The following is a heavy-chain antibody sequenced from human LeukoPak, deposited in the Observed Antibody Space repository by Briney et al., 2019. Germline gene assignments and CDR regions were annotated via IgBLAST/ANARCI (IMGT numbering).Heavy chain of an antibody. CDR1: GFTFDDYA. CDR2: ISWDGGST. J-gene: IGHJ6*03. Sequence: GSLRLSCAASGFTFDDYAMHWVRQAPGKGLEWVSLISWDGGSTYYADSVKGRFTISRDNSKNSLYPQMNSLRAEDTALYYCAKGASSSFDYYYYYYMDVWGKGTTVTVSS. V-gene: IGHV3-43D*03. D-gene: IGHD6-6*01. CDR3: AKGASSSFDYYYYYYMDV.